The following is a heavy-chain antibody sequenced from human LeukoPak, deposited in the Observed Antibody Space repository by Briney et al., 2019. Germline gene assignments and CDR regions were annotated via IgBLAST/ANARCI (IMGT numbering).Heavy chain of an antibody. D-gene: IGHD3-10*01. CDR2: IYSGGST. J-gene: IGHJ6*03. Sequence: GGSLRLSCAASGFTVSSNYISWVRLAPGMGLEWVSVIYSGGSTYYADSVKGRFTISRDNSKNTLYLQMNSLRAEDTAVYYCARTYYYGSGSYHRYMDVWGKGTTVTISS. CDR3: ARTYYYGSGSYHRYMDV. CDR1: GFTVSSNY. V-gene: IGHV3-66*01.